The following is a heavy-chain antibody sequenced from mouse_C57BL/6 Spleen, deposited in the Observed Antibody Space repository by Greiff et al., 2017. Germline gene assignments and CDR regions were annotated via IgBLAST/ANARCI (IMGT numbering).Heavy chain of an antibody. J-gene: IGHJ4*01. CDR1: GYAFSSSW. D-gene: IGHD6-2*01. CDR2: IYPGDGDT. V-gene: IGHV1-82*01. CDR3: SRLSYSASLYAMDY. Sequence: VKLMESGPELVKPGASVKISCKASGYAFSSSWMNWVKQRPGKGLEWIGRIYPGDGDTNYNGKFKGKATLTADKSSRTAYMQLSSLTSAYSAVYFCSRLSYSASLYAMDYWGPGTSVTVSS.